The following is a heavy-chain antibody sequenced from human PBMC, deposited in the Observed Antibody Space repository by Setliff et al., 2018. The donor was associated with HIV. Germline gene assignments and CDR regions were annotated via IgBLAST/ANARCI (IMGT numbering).Heavy chain of an antibody. CDR1: GGSASNSRYY. CDR3: AESSPSIGYITDC. J-gene: IGHJ4*02. D-gene: IGHD5-12*01. CDR2: IHDSGRT. Sequence: SETLSLTCTVSGGSASNSRYYWAWIRQPPGKGLEWIGSIHDSGRTYYNPSLKSRVTISVDTSKNQFSLKLSSVTAADTAVYFCAESSPSIGYITDCWGQGAPITVSS. V-gene: IGHV4-39*07.